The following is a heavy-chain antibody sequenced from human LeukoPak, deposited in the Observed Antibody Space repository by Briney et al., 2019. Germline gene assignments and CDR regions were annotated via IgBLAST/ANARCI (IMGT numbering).Heavy chain of an antibody. Sequence: ASVKVSCKASGYTFTGYYMHWVRQAPGQGLEWMGWINPNSGGTNYAQKFQGRVTMTRDTSISTAYMELSRLRSEDTAVYYCARTVVPAAKASFDYWGQGTLVTVSS. V-gene: IGHV1-2*02. J-gene: IGHJ4*02. D-gene: IGHD2-2*01. CDR2: INPNSGGT. CDR1: GYTFTGYY. CDR3: ARTVVPAAKASFDY.